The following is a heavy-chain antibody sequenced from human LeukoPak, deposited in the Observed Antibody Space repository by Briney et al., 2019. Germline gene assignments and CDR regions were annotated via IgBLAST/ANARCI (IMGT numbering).Heavy chain of an antibody. J-gene: IGHJ3*02. V-gene: IGHV7-4-1*02. CDR1: GYTFTTYA. CDR3: AKDLDSAAFDI. Sequence: EASVKVSCRASGYTFTTYAINWVRQAPGQGLEYMGWIRTNTGSPTYAQGFTGRFVFSLDTSVNTAYLQISSLKAEDTAVYYYAKDLDSAAFDIWGQGTMVTVSS. CDR2: IRTNTGSP. D-gene: IGHD2-15*01.